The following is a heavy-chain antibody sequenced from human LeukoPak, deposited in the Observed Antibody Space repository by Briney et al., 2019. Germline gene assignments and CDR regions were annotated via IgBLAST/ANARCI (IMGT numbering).Heavy chain of an antibody. Sequence: GGSLRLSCAASGFTFSSYAMHWVRQAPGKGLEWVAVISYDGSNKYYADSVKGRFTISRDNSKNTLYLQMNSLRAEDTAVYYCARDIVVVPAAIQDRQYDAFDIWGQGTMVTVSS. CDR3: ARDIVVVPAAIQDRQYDAFDI. CDR1: GFTFSSYA. CDR2: ISYDGSNK. D-gene: IGHD2-2*02. V-gene: IGHV3-30-3*01. J-gene: IGHJ3*02.